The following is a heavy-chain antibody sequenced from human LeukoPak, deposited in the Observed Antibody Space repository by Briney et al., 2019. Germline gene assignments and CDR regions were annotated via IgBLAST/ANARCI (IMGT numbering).Heavy chain of an antibody. CDR3: ASIWFGESHYYYGMDV. J-gene: IGHJ6*02. CDR2: IYTSGST. Sequence: SQTLSLTCTVSGGSISSGSYYWSWIRQPAGKGLEWIGRIYTSGSTNYNPSLKSRVTISVDTSKNQFSLKLSSVTAADTAVYYCASIWFGESHYYYGMDVWRQGTTVTVSS. V-gene: IGHV4-61*02. D-gene: IGHD3-10*01. CDR1: GGSISSGSYY.